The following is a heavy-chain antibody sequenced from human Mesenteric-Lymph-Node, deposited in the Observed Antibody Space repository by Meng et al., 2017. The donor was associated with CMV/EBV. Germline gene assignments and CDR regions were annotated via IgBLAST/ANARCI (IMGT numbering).Heavy chain of an antibody. J-gene: IGHJ6*02. Sequence: SETLSLTCGVYGGSFSDYYWIWIRQPPGKGLEWIGDINRSGTTDYNPSLKSRVTISVDTSSNHFSLMLSSVTPADTAVYYCARGQGYCDTTSCRVSPQPYYYYVMDVWGHGTTVTVSS. CDR3: ARGQGYCDTTSCRVSPQPYYYYVMDV. CDR1: GGSFSDYY. D-gene: IGHD2-2*01. V-gene: IGHV4-34*01. CDR2: INRSGTT.